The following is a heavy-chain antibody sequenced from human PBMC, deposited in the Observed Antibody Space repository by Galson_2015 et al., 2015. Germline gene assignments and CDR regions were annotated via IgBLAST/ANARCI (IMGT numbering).Heavy chain of an antibody. CDR2: IHYSGSP. Sequence: TLSLTCPVSRGSISSGGFYWCWIRPHPGEGLEWMGYIHYSGSPFYNPSLKSRLTISVDTAKSQFSLRLSSVTAADTAVSYCARYSGNSYGNYYFEYWGQGTLVTVSS. CDR3: ARYSGNSYGNYYFEY. D-gene: IGHD5-18*01. J-gene: IGHJ4*02. V-gene: IGHV4-31*03. CDR1: RGSISSGGFY.